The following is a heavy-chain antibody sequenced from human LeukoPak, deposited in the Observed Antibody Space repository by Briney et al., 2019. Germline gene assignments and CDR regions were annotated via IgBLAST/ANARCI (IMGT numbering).Heavy chain of an antibody. V-gene: IGHV3-23*01. J-gene: IGHJ4*02. CDR1: GFTFSSYA. CDR3: AILFNFSDY. CDR2: ISGSGGST. D-gene: IGHD2-15*01. Sequence: GGSLRLSCAASGFTFSSYAMSWVRQAPGKGREGVSAISGSGGSTYYADSVKGRFTISRDNSKNTLYLQMNSLRAEDTAVYYCAILFNFSDYWGQGTLVTVSS.